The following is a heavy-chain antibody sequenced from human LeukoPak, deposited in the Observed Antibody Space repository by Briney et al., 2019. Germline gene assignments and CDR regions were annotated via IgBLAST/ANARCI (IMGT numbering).Heavy chain of an antibody. CDR3: AKDLPSGYYDSSGYTSPNWFDP. CDR1: GFIFSSYG. J-gene: IGHJ5*02. CDR2: IWHDGSAE. V-gene: IGHV3-33*06. Sequence: GGSLRLSCAASGFIFSSYGMYWVRQAPGKGLEWVAVIWHDGSAEFYADSVKGRFSISRDDSNNTVYLQMNSLRAEDTAVYYCAKDLPSGYYDSSGYTSPNWFDPWGQGTLVTVSS. D-gene: IGHD3-22*01.